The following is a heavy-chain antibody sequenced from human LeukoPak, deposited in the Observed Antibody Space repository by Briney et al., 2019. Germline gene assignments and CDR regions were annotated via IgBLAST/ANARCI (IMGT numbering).Heavy chain of an antibody. CDR1: GFTFSSYS. D-gene: IGHD6-19*01. Sequence: GGSLRLSCAASGFTFSSYSINWVRQAPGKGLEWLSYISSSSRTISYADSLKGRFTVSRDNAKNSLDRQMNSLRVEDTAVYYCARVGTSGWTSDYWGQGTLVTVSS. CDR2: ISSSSRTI. CDR3: ARVGTSGWTSDY. V-gene: IGHV3-48*04. J-gene: IGHJ4*02.